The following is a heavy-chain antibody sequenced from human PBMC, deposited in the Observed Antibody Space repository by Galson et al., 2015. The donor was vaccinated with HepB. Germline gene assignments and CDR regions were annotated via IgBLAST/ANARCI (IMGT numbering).Heavy chain of an antibody. J-gene: IGHJ3*02. V-gene: IGHV1-3*01. D-gene: IGHD2-15*01. CDR1: GYTFTSYA. CDR2: INAGNGNT. Sequence: SVKVSCKASGYTFTSYAMHWVRQAPGQRLEWMGWINAGNGNTKYSQKFQGRVTITRDTSASTAYMELSSLRSEDTAVYYCARDTGLPYCSGGSCPHAFDIWGQGTMVTVSS. CDR3: ARDTGLPYCSGGSCPHAFDI.